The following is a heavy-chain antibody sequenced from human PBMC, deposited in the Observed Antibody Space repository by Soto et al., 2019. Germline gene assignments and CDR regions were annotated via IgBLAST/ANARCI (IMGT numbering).Heavy chain of an antibody. Sequence: QVQLQESGPGLVKPSQTLSLTCTVSGGSISSGGYYWIWLRPHPGKGREWIGYIYYGGGTYYNPSLKSRVTISVDTAKSQFCLKLSSVTAADTAVYYCARVTYGSGRYPLYYFDYWGQGTLVTVSS. J-gene: IGHJ4*02. V-gene: IGHV4-31*03. CDR2: IYYGGGT. CDR3: ARVTYGSGRYPLYYFDY. D-gene: IGHD3-10*01. CDR1: GGSISSGGYY.